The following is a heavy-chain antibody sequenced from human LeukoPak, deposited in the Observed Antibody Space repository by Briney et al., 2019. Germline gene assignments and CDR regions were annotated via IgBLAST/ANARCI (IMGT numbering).Heavy chain of an antibody. CDR2: IYYSGST. D-gene: IGHD3-10*01. CDR1: GGSISSYY. V-gene: IGHV4-59*01. Sequence: SETLSLTCPVSGGSISSYYWSWIRQPPGKGLEWIGYIYYSGSTNYNPSLKSRVTISVDTSKNQFSLKLSSVTAADTAVYYCARVRSGIDPWGQGTLVTVSS. J-gene: IGHJ5*02. CDR3: ARVRSGIDP.